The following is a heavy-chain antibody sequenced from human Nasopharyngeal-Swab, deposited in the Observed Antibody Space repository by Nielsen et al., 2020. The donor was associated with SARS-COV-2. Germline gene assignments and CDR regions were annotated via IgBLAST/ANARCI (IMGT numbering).Heavy chain of an antibody. CDR2: INPSGGST. J-gene: IGHJ6*03. V-gene: IGHV1-46*01. CDR1: GYTFTSYY. CDR3: ARDARIGYCSGCSCHFYYYYYMDV. D-gene: IGHD2-15*01. Sequence: ASVKVSCKASGYTFTSYYMHWVRQAPGQGLEWMGVINPSGGSTSYAQKFQGRVTMTRDTSTSTVYMELSSLRSEDTAVYYCARDARIGYCSGCSCHFYYYYYMDVWGKGTTVTVSS.